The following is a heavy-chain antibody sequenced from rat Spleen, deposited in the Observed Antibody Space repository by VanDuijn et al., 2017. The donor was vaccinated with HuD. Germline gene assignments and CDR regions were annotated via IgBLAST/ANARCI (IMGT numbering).Heavy chain of an antibody. V-gene: IGHV5-29*01. CDR3: ARHGLGEDY. J-gene: IGHJ2*01. Sequence: EVQLVESGGGLVQPGRSLKLSCAASGFTFSDYGMAWVRQAPTKGLEWVATISYDGSSTYYRDSVKGRFTISRDNAKSTLYLQMDSLRSEDTATYYCARHGLGEDYWGHGVMVTVSS. D-gene: IGHD5-1*01. CDR1: GFTFSDYG. CDR2: ISYDGSST.